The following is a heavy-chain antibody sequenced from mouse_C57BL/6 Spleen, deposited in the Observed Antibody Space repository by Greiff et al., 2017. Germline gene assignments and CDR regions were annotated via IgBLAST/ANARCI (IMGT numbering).Heavy chain of an antibody. CDR2: IHPNSGST. J-gene: IGHJ1*03. V-gene: IGHV1-64*01. D-gene: IGHD1-1*01. Sequence: VQLQQSGAELVKPGASVKLSCKASGYTFTSYWMHWVKQRPGQGLEWIGMIHPNSGSTNYNEKFKRKATLTVDKSSSTAYMQLSSLTSEDSAVYYCARRYGSSYWYFDVWGTGTTVTVSS. CDR3: ARRYGSSYWYFDV. CDR1: GYTFTSYW.